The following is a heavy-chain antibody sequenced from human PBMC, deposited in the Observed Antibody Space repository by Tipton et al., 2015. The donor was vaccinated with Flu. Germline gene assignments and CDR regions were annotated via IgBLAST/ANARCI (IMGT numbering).Heavy chain of an antibody. CDR2: INSDGAST. Sequence: SLRLSCAASGFTFSIRYAMSWVRQAPGKGLEWLSAINSDGASTYYADSVKGRFTISRDNSKNTLYLQMNSLRVEDTAIYYCVQRRLDSSGFDLWGQGTLVTVSS. CDR1: GFTFSIRYA. D-gene: IGHD6-19*01. CDR3: VQRRLDSSGFDL. V-gene: IGHV3-23*01. J-gene: IGHJ4*02.